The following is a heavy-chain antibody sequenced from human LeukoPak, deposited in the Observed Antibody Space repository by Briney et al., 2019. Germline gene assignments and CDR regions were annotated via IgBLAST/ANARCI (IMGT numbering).Heavy chain of an antibody. CDR1: GFTFDDYG. CDR2: INWNGGST. Sequence: GGSLRLSCAASGFTFDDYGMSWVRQAPGKGLEWVSGINWNGGSTGYADSVKGRFTISRGNAKNSLYLQMNSLRAEDTALYYCARGVGGSYYVISFDYWGQGTLVTVSS. V-gene: IGHV3-20*04. CDR3: ARGVGGSYYVISFDY. J-gene: IGHJ4*02. D-gene: IGHD1-26*01.